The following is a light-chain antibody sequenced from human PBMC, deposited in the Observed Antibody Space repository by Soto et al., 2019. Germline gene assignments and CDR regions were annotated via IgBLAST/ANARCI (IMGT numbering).Light chain of an antibody. CDR3: QQYNSYSPWT. CDR1: QSISSW. CDR2: DAS. V-gene: IGKV1-5*01. Sequence: DIQMTQSPSTLSASVGDRVTITCRASQSISSWLAWYQQKPGKAPKLLIYDASSLESGVPSRFSGSGSGTEFTLNISSLQPDDFANYYCQQYNSYSPWTLGQGTKVDIK. J-gene: IGKJ1*01.